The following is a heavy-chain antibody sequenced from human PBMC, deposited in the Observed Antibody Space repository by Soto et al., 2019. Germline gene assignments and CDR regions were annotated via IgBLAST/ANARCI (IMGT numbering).Heavy chain of an antibody. J-gene: IGHJ1*01. D-gene: IGHD1-26*01. CDR2: IYSDDDR. Sequence: QVTLKESGPVLLRPTETLTLTCTVSGFSLSDSRLGVGWIRQPPGKALEWVAHIYSDDDRSYSPSLRSRLTISKDPSIRQVVLTLTNVDPADTATYYCVRIAVTRDWLYYSFEHWDRGTPVTVSP. CDR3: VRIAVTRDWLYYSFEH. V-gene: IGHV2-26*01. CDR1: GFSLSDSRLG.